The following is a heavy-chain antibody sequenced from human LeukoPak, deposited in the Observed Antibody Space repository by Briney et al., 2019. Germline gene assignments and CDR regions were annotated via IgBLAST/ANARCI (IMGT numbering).Heavy chain of an antibody. CDR3: ARDYYDSSGYFDY. D-gene: IGHD3-22*01. J-gene: IGHJ4*02. CDR1: GYTFTSYG. V-gene: IGHV1-18*01. Sequence: PRASVKVSCKASGYTFTSYGISWVRQAPGQGLEWMGWISAYNGNTNYAQKLQGRVTTTTDTSTSTAYMELRSLRPDDTAVYYCARDYYDSSGYFDYWGQGTLVTVSS. CDR2: ISAYNGNT.